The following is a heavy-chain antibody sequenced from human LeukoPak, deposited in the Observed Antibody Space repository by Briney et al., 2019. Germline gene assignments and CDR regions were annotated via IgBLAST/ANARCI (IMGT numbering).Heavy chain of an antibody. CDR2: IYTSGST. D-gene: IGHD3-22*01. CDR3: ARAYYFDTSGYDY. J-gene: IGHJ4*02. Sequence: SETLSLTCTVSGGSIGSYYWSWIRQPPGKGLEWIGYIYTSGSTNYNPSLKSRVTISEDTSKNHFSLKLSSVTAADTAMYYCARAYYFDTSGYDYWGQGTLVTVSS. V-gene: IGHV4-4*09. CDR1: GGSIGSYY.